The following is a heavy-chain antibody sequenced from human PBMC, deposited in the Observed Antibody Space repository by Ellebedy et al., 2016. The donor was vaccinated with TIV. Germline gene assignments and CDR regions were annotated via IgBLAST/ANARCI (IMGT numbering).Heavy chain of an antibody. CDR3: ARGGATSSRYWRN. CDR1: GFTFSSSS. V-gene: IGHV3-7*01. Sequence: GESLKISCAASGFTFSSSSLNWVRQAPGKGLEWVANINQEGSDKSYVDSVKGRFTISRDNAKSSLYLQMNSLRAEDTSVYYCARGGATSSRYWRNWGQGALVTVSS. D-gene: IGHD2-2*01. J-gene: IGHJ4*02. CDR2: INQEGSDK.